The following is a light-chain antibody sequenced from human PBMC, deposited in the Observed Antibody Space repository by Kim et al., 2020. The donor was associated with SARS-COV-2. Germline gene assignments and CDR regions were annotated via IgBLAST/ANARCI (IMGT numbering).Light chain of an antibody. Sequence: DIQMTQSPSSLSASVGDRVTITCRASQSITTYLNWYQHKPGTAPKLLIYAASSLQSGVPSRFSGSGSGTEFILTISSLQPEDFATYYCQQSYRTPPFTFGPGTKVDIK. CDR2: AAS. CDR1: QSITTY. CDR3: QQSYRTPPFT. V-gene: IGKV1-39*01. J-gene: IGKJ3*01.